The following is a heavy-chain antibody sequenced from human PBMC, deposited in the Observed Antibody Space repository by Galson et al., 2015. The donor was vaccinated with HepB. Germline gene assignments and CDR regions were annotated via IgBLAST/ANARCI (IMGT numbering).Heavy chain of an antibody. D-gene: IGHD3-10*01. CDR3: ARAGRGTMVKGLDY. V-gene: IGHV4-30-4*01. CDR1: GGSISSGDYY. J-gene: IGHJ4*02. CDR2: IYNSGST. Sequence: LSLTCTVSGGSISSGDYYWSWIRQPPGKGLEWIGYIYNSGSTYNNPSLKSRLTISVDTSKNQFSLKLSSVTAADTAVYYCARAGRGTMVKGLDYWGQGTLVTVSS.